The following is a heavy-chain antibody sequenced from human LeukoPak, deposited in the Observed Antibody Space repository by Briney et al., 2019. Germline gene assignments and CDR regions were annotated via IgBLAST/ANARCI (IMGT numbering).Heavy chain of an antibody. CDR1: GFTFSSYG. V-gene: IGHV3-30*18. CDR2: ISYDGSNK. Sequence: GGSLRLSCAASGFTFSSYGMHWVRQAPGKGLEWVAVISYDGSNKYYADSVKGRFTISRDNSKNTLYLQMNSLRAEDTAAYYCAKGPGRFLEWLSEYYYYYYGMDVWGQGTTVTVSS. J-gene: IGHJ6*02. D-gene: IGHD3-3*01. CDR3: AKGPGRFLEWLSEYYYYYYGMDV.